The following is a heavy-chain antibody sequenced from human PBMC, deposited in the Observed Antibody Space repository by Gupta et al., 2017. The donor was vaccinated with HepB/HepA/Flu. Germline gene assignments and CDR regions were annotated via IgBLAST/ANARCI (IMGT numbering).Heavy chain of an antibody. V-gene: IGHV3-11*01. Sequence: QVPLVESGGGLVKPGASLRLSCAASGFTFSDLYLNWIRQAPGKGLEWLSYISSSASTIYYADSVKGRFTSSRDNAKNSLYLQMNSLRGEDTAVYYCARDQPSGWYGGDAFDIWGQGTMVTVSS. CDR3: ARDQPSGWYGGDAFDI. CDR1: GFTFSDLY. D-gene: IGHD6-19*01. CDR2: ISSSASTI. J-gene: IGHJ3*02.